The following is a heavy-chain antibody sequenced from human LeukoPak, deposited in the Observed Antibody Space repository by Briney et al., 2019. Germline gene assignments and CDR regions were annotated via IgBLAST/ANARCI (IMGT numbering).Heavy chain of an antibody. Sequence: ASVTVSCKASGYTFTSYGISWVRQAPGQGLEWMGWISAYNGNTNYAQKLQGRVTMTTDTSTSTAYMELRSLRSDDTAVYYCARDRGTYYYDSSGYYPLDYWGQGTLVTVSS. V-gene: IGHV1-18*01. CDR2: ISAYNGNT. CDR1: GYTFTSYG. CDR3: ARDRGTYYYDSSGYYPLDY. D-gene: IGHD3-22*01. J-gene: IGHJ4*02.